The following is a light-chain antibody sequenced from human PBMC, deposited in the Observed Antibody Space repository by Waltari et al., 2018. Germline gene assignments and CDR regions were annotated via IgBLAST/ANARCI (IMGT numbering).Light chain of an antibody. J-gene: IGLJ1*01. V-gene: IGLV1-40*01. CDR2: RDT. CDR1: SSNIGGGYD. Sequence: QPDLEQPLSVSWTSGQRIIISCTGSSSNIGGGYDVQWYQQFPGRAPKLLIFRDTGRPAGVPGRFSGFKSGHSASLAITGLQVDDEADYYCQSYYLGVSAVFGTGTKVTGL. CDR3: QSYYLGVSAV.